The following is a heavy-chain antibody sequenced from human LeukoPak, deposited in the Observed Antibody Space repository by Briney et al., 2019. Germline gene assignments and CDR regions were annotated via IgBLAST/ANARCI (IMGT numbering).Heavy chain of an antibody. D-gene: IGHD2-2*01. V-gene: IGHV3-48*01. CDR2: ISSSSSTI. CDR1: GFTFSSYS. J-gene: IGHJ4*02. CDR3: AKGSSTSCYIMYFDY. Sequence: AGGSLRLSCAASGFTFSSYSMNWVRQAPGKGLEWVSYISSSSSTIYYADSVKGRFTISRDNAKNSLYLQMNGLRAEDTAVYYCAKGSSTSCYIMYFDYWGQGTLVTVSS.